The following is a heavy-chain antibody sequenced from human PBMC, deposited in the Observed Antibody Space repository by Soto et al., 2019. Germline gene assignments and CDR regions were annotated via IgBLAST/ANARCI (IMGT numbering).Heavy chain of an antibody. D-gene: IGHD3-16*02. Sequence: ASVKVSCKASGYTFTSYAMHWVRQAPGQGLEWMGWINAGDGNTKYSQKFQGRVTITRDTSASTAYMELSSLRSEDTAVYYCARDNRLQRVVIVRWFDPWGQGTLVTVSS. V-gene: IGHV1-3*01. CDR1: GYTFTSYA. CDR2: INAGDGNT. J-gene: IGHJ5*02. CDR3: ARDNRLQRVVIVRWFDP.